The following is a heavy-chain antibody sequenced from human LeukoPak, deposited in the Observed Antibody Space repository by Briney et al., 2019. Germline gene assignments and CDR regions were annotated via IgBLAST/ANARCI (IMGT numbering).Heavy chain of an antibody. V-gene: IGHV3-21*01. CDR2: ISGSSSYI. CDR1: GFTFSTYN. Sequence: PGGSLRLSCAASGFTFSTYNMNWVRQAPGKWLEWVSSISGSSSYIYYADSVKGRFSISRDNAKNSLYLQMNSLRAEDTAVYYCARDLLGWELHYFDYWGQGTLVTVSS. J-gene: IGHJ4*02. D-gene: IGHD1-26*01. CDR3: ARDLLGWELHYFDY.